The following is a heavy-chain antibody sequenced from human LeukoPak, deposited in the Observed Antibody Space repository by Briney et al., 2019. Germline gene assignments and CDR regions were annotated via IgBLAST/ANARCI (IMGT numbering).Heavy chain of an antibody. V-gene: IGHV5-51*01. J-gene: IGHJ3*02. Sequence: GESLKISCKGSGYSFTSYWIGWVRQMPGKGLEWMGIIYPGDSDTRYSPSFQGQVTISADKSISTAYLQWSSLKASDTAMYYCARHPLYYYDSSGYYYAMSAFDIWGQGTMVTVSS. CDR2: IYPGDSDT. CDR3: ARHPLYYYDSSGYYYAMSAFDI. D-gene: IGHD3-22*01. CDR1: GYSFTSYW.